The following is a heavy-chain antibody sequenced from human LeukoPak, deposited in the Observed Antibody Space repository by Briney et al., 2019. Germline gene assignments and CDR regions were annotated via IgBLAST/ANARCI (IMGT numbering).Heavy chain of an antibody. Sequence: PSETLSLTCTVSGGPISSYYWSWIRQPAGKGLEWIGRIYTSGSTNYNPSLKSRVTMSVDTSKNQFSLKLSSVTAADTAVYYCARDITAVTTFRSAFDIWGQGTMVTVSS. V-gene: IGHV4-4*07. CDR3: ARDITAVTTFRSAFDI. J-gene: IGHJ3*02. CDR1: GGPISSYY. D-gene: IGHD4-17*01. CDR2: IYTSGST.